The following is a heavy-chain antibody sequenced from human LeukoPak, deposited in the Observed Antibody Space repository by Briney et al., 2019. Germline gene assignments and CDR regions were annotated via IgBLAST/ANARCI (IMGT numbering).Heavy chain of an antibody. D-gene: IGHD2-15*01. J-gene: IGHJ5*02. CDR3: ARDQGGGWFDL. CDR1: GFTFSSYW. V-gene: IGHV3-7*01. CDR2: IKHDGSEK. Sequence: GGSLRLSCAASGFTFSSYWMSWVRQAPGKGLEWVANIKHDGSEKYFVDSVKGRFTISRDNAKNSLYLQMNSLRAEDTAVYYCARDQGGGWFDLWGQGTLVTVSS.